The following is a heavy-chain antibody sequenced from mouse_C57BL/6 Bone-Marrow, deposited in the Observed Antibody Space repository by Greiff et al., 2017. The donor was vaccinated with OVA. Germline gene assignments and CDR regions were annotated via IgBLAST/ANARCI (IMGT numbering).Heavy chain of an antibody. V-gene: IGHV3-3*01. CDR1: GFSINSDCY. J-gene: IGHJ4*01. D-gene: IGHD2-2*01. Sequence: EVKVEESGPSLVRPSQTLSLTCTVTGFSINSDCYWIWIRQFPGNKLEYIGYTFYSGITYYNPSLESRTYITRDTSKNQFSLKLSSVTTEDTATYYCARLWGYDGYYAMDYWGQGTSVTVSS. CDR2: TFYSGIT. CDR3: ARLWGYDGYYAMDY.